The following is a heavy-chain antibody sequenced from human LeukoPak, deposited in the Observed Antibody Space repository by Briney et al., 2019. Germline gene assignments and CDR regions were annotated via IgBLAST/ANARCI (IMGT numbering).Heavy chain of an antibody. D-gene: IGHD5-18*01. CDR2: ISPSGGST. CDR3: ARRFMLWIQLWLSDWFDP. V-gene: IGHV1-46*01. J-gene: IGHJ5*02. CDR1: GYTLTSYY. Sequence: ASVKVSCKASGYTLTSYYMHWVRQAPGQGLEWMAIISPSGGSTFYAQKFQGRVTMTRDMSTSTVYMELSSLRSEDTAVYYCARRFMLWIQLWLSDWFDPWGQGTLVTVSS.